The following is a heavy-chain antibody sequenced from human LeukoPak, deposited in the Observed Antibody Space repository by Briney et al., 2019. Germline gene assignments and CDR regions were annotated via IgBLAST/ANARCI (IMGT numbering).Heavy chain of an antibody. CDR1: GYSFTTYW. J-gene: IGHJ4*02. D-gene: IGHD1-14*01. V-gene: IGHV5-51*01. Sequence: GESLQISCKGSGYSFTTYWIGWVRPMPGKGLEWMGIIWPSDSDTRYSPSFQGQVTISADKSISTAYLQWSSLRASDTAMYYCARSPGNADYWGQGTLVTVSS. CDR2: IWPSDSDT. CDR3: ARSPGNADY.